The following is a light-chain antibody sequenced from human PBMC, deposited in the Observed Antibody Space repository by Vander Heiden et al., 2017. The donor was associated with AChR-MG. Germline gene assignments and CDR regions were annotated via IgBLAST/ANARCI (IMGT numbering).Light chain of an antibody. V-gene: IGLV1-44*01. Sequence: QSVLTQPPSASGTPGPRVTISCSGSSSNIRSNTVNWYQQLPGTAPRLLIYNNNQRPSGVPDRFSGSKSGTSASLAISGLQSEDEADYYCAAWDDSLNVLFGGGTKLTVL. CDR1: SSNIRSNT. CDR2: NNN. CDR3: AAWDDSLNVL. J-gene: IGLJ2*01.